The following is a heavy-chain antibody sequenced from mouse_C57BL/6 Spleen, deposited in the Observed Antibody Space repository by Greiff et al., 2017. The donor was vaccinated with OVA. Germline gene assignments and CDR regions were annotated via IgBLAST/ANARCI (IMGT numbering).Heavy chain of an antibody. CDR3: AREEAYGNYDGDFDY. CDR2: INPNNGGT. V-gene: IGHV1-26*01. CDR1: GYTFTDYY. Sequence: VQLQQSGPELVKPGASVKISCKASGYTFTDYYMNWVKQSHGKSLEWIGDINPNNGGTSYNQKFKGKATLTVDKSSSTAYMELRSLTSEDSAVYYCAREEAYGNYDGDFDYWGQGTTLTVSS. D-gene: IGHD2-1*01. J-gene: IGHJ2*01.